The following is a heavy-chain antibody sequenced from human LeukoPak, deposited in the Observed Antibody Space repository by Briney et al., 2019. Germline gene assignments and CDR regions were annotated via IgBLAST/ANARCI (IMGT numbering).Heavy chain of an antibody. CDR1: GGSISSYC. D-gene: IGHD5-12*01. Sequence: SETLSLTCTVSGGSISSYCWSWSRKPPGTGLELIGNSYYSCSTNYNPSLKRRVTISVDTSKNQFSLTLSSVTVADTDVDDCARHKGGYSGYDSLDYWGQGTLVTVSS. CDR2: SYYSCST. CDR3: ARHKGGYSGYDSLDY. J-gene: IGHJ4*02. V-gene: IGHV4-59*08.